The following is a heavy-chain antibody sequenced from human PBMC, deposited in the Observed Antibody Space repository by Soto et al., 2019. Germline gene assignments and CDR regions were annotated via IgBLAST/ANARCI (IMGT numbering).Heavy chain of an antibody. J-gene: IGHJ4*02. V-gene: IGHV3-21*01. D-gene: IGHD3-10*01. CDR1: GFTFSSYS. CDR3: ARVTWFGELHRGEFDY. CDR2: ISSSSSYI. Sequence: PGGSLRLSCAASGFTFSSYSMNWVRQAPGKGLEWVSSISSSSSYIYYADSVKGRFTISRDNAKNSLYLQMNSLRAEDTAVYYCARVTWFGELHRGEFDYWGQGTLVTVSS.